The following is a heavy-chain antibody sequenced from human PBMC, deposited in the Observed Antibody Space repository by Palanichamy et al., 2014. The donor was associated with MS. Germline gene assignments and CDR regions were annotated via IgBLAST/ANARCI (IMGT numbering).Heavy chain of an antibody. D-gene: IGHD2-8*01. CDR2: ISTSTGKA. CDR3: ARDWECTHGGCYDVFDI. Sequence: QVQLVQSGTEVQKPGASVKASCKSFGYSFTTYGVSWVRQAPGQGLEWMGWISTSTGKANYVQKFLGRVTLTTDTSTSTVYMEVRSLRSDDTAVYYCARDWECTHGGCYDVFDIWGQGTMVIVSS. J-gene: IGHJ3*02. CDR1: GYSFTTYG. V-gene: IGHV1-18*01.